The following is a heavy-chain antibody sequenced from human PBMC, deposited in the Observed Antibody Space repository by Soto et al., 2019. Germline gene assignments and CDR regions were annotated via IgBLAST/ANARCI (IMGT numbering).Heavy chain of an antibody. Sequence: PSETLSLTCTVSGGSISSSSYYWGWIRQPPGKGLEWIGSIYYSGSTYYNPSLKSRVTISVDTSKNQFSLKLSSVTAADTAVYYCARPKVIAARPVSWFDPWGQGTLVTVSS. CDR1: GGSISSSSYY. CDR3: ARPKVIAARPVSWFDP. V-gene: IGHV4-39*01. J-gene: IGHJ5*02. D-gene: IGHD6-6*01. CDR2: IYYSGST.